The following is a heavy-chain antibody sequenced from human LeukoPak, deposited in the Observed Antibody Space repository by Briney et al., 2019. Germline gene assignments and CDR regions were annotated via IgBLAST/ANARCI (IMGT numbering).Heavy chain of an antibody. Sequence: SETLSLTCTVSGGSISSSSYYWGWIRQPPGKALEWIGYIHYSGNTNYNPSLKSRVTISLDTSRNQFSVKLISVTAADTAVYYCARGGGPPSYFDYWAQGILVTASS. V-gene: IGHV4-61*05. D-gene: IGHD3-16*01. CDR3: ARGGGPPSYFDY. CDR2: IHYSGNT. CDR1: GGSISSSSYY. J-gene: IGHJ4*02.